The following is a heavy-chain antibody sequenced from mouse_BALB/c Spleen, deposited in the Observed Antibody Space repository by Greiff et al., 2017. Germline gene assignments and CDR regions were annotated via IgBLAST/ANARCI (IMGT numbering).Heavy chain of an antibody. J-gene: IGHJ3*01. V-gene: IGHV2-9*02. CDR2: IWAGGST. D-gene: IGHD1-2*01. CDR3: ASPPSYYGSPWFAY. CDR1: GFSLTSYG. Sequence: QVQLKESGPGLVAPSQSLSITCTVSGFSLTSYGVHWVRQPPGKGLEWLGVIWAGGSTNYNSALMSRLSISKDNSKSQVFLKMNSLQTDDTAMYYCASPPSYYGSPWFAYWGQGTLVTVSA.